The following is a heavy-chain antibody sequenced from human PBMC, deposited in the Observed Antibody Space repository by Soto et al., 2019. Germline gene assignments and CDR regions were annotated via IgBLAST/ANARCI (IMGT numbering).Heavy chain of an antibody. J-gene: IGHJ4*02. V-gene: IGHV3-15*01. CDR2: IKSKTDGGTT. D-gene: IGHD4-4*01. Sequence: PGGSLILSCAASGFTFSNAWMSWVRQAPGKGLEWVGRIKSKTDGGTTDYAAPVKGRFTISRDDSKNTLYPQMNSLKTEDTAVYYCTTIPGGTVTTRGGFDYWGQGTLVTVSS. CDR1: GFTFSNAW. CDR3: TTIPGGTVTTRGGFDY.